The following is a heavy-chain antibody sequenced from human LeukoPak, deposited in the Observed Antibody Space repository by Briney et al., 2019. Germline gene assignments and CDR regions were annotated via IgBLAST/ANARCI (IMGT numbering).Heavy chain of an antibody. Sequence: SETLSLTCAVYGGSFSGYYWSWIRQPAGKGLEWIGRIYTSGSTNYNPSLKSRVTMSVDTSKNQFSLKLSSVTAADTAVYYCARSVSSGWGPKFDYWGQGTLVTVSS. D-gene: IGHD6-19*01. V-gene: IGHV4-59*10. CDR3: ARSVSSGWGPKFDY. CDR2: IYTSGST. J-gene: IGHJ4*02. CDR1: GGSFSGYY.